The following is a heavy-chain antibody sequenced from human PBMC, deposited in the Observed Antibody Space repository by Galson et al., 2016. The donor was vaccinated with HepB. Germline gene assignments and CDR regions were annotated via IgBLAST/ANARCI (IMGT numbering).Heavy chain of an antibody. D-gene: IGHD5-18*01. Sequence: SETLSLTCNVSGGSISSSSYYWGWIRQPPGKGLEWIANIYYTGNTYYNPSLKSRVTISVDTSKNQFSLRLTSVTAADTAVYHCARHIYSYGHVLDYWGQGILVTVSS. CDR2: IYYTGNT. J-gene: IGHJ4*02. CDR1: GGSISSSSYY. CDR3: ARHIYSYGHVLDY. V-gene: IGHV4-39*01.